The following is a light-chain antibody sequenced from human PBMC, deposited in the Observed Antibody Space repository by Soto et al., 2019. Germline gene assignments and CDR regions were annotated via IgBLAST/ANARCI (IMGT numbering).Light chain of an antibody. V-gene: IGKV3-20*01. CDR3: MQSTQLPPT. J-gene: IGKJ5*01. Sequence: EIVLTQSPGTLSLSPGERATLSFRASQSVISTYLAWYQQKPGQAPRLLIYGASSRATGIPDRFSGSGSGTDFTLEISRVETDDVGIYYCMQSTQLPPTFGQGTRLEIK. CDR2: GAS. CDR1: QSVISTY.